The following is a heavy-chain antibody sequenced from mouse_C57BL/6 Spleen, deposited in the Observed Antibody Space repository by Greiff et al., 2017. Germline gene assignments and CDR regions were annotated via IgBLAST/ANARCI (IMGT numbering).Heavy chain of an antibody. Sequence: EVKLVESGGDLVKPGGSLKLSCAASGFTFSSYGMSWVRQTPDKSLEWVATISSGGSYTYYPDSVKGRFTISRDNAKNTLYLQLGSLKSEDTSMYCCARRGTGTVDYWGQGTTLTVSS. D-gene: IGHD4-1*01. CDR3: ARRGTGTVDY. J-gene: IGHJ2*01. CDR1: GFTFSSYG. V-gene: IGHV5-6*02. CDR2: ISSGGSYT.